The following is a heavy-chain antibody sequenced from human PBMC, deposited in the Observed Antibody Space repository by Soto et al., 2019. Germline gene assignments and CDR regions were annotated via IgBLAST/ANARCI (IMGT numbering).Heavy chain of an antibody. D-gene: IGHD2-21*02. V-gene: IGHV3-53*01. CDR1: WFNVNSDY. J-gene: IGHJ4*02. CDR3: TRDGRGLGRLSLFEY. Sequence: GGSLRLSCAASWFNVNSDYMNWVRQTPGKGLEWVASIYSGETTYYADSVRGRFTISSDKSKNTLYFQLSSLRIEDTAVYYCTRDGRGLGRLSLFEYWGQGVLVTVSS. CDR2: IYSGETT.